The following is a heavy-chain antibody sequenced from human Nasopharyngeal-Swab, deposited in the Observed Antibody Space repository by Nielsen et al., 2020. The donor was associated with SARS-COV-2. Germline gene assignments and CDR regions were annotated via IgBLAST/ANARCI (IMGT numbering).Heavy chain of an antibody. V-gene: IGHV3-30*18. CDR3: AKKTQSRFLGYMDV. CDR2: ISYDGSNK. D-gene: IGHD3-3*01. Sequence: GGSLRLSCAASGFTFSSYGMHWVRQAPGKGLEWVAVISYDGSNKYYADSVKGRFTISRGNSKNTLYLQMNSLRAEDTAVYYCAKKTQSRFLGYMDVWGKGTTVTVSS. CDR1: GFTFSSYG. J-gene: IGHJ6*03.